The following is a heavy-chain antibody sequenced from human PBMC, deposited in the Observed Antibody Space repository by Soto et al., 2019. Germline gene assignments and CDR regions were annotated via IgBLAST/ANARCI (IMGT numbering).Heavy chain of an antibody. V-gene: IGHV3-30-3*01. CDR1: GFTFSSYA. J-gene: IGHJ4*02. CDR3: AKDGDIAAAGYFFDS. Sequence: GGSLRLSCAASGFTFSSYAMHWVRQAPGKGLEWVAVISYDGSNKYYADSVKGRFTISRDNSKNTLYLQMNSLRAEDTAVYFCAKDGDIAAAGYFFDSWGQGTLVTVSS. CDR2: ISYDGSNK. D-gene: IGHD6-13*01.